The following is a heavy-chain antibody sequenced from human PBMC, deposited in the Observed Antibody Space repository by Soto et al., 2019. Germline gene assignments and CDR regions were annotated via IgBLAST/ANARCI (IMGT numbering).Heavy chain of an antibody. CDR1: GFTFGSYA. CDR3: ATPYSSSWFSPFDY. J-gene: IGHJ4*02. CDR2: IGAGYGT. Sequence: PGGSLRLSCAASGFTFGSYAMSWVRQAPGKGLEWVSTIGAGYGTYYADSVKGRFTISRDNSKNTPYLQMNSLRAEDTAIYYCATPYSSSWFSPFDYWGQGSLVTVSS. D-gene: IGHD6-13*01. V-gene: IGHV3-23*01.